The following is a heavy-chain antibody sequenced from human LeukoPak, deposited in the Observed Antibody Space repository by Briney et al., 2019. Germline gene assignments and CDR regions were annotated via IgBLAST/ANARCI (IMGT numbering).Heavy chain of an antibody. CDR3: ARDLIVVVPAAPPTKYYYYGMDV. Sequence: SETLSLTCAVYGGSFSGYYWSWIRQPPGKGLEWIGEINHSGSTNYNPSLKSRVTISVDTSKNQFSLKLSSVTAADTAVYYCARDLIVVVPAAPPTKYYYYGMDVWGQGTTVTVSS. D-gene: IGHD2-2*01. V-gene: IGHV4-34*01. J-gene: IGHJ6*02. CDR1: GGSFSGYY. CDR2: INHSGST.